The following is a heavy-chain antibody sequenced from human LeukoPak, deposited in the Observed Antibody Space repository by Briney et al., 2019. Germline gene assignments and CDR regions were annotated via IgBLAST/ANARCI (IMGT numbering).Heavy chain of an antibody. J-gene: IGHJ6*02. CDR1: GFTFSGSA. CDR3: TRHGRDDFWSGYYYGMDV. D-gene: IGHD3-3*01. V-gene: IGHV3-73*01. Sequence: GGSLKLSCAASGFTFSGSAMHWVRQASGKGLEWVGRIRSKAYSYATAYAASVKGRFTISRDDSKNTAYLQMNSLKTEDTAVYYCTRHGRDDFWSGYYYGMDVWGQGTTVTVSS. CDR2: IRSKAYSYAT.